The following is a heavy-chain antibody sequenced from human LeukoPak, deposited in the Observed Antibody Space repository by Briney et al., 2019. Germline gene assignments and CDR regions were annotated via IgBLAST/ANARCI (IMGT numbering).Heavy chain of an antibody. CDR1: GFTFNNYA. CDR2: VSGSGDNT. D-gene: IGHD4-11*01. CDR3: ARWGNDYSQFDS. V-gene: IGHV3-23*01. Sequence: GGSLRLSCAASGFTFNNYAMTWVRQAPGKGLEWVSVVSGSGDNTNYADSVKGRFTISRANSKNTLFLQMNSLRTEDTAVYFCARWGNDYSQFDSWGQGTLVTVS. J-gene: IGHJ4*02.